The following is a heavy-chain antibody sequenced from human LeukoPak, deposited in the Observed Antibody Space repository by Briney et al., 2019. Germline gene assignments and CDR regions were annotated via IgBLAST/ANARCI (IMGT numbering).Heavy chain of an antibody. J-gene: IGHJ3*02. CDR3: ARGLKGYCSSTSCYPYWKSAFDI. CDR1: GGSFSGYY. Sequence: PSETLSLTCAVYGGSFSGYYWSWIRQPPGKGLEWIGEINHSGSTNYNPSLKSRVTISVDTSKNQFSLKLSSVTAADTAVYCCARGLKGYCSSTSCYPYWKSAFDIWGQGTMVTVSS. CDR2: INHSGST. V-gene: IGHV4-34*01. D-gene: IGHD2-2*01.